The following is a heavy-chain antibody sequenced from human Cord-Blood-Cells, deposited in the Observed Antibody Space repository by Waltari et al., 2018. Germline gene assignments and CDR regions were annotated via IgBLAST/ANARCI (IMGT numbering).Heavy chain of an antibody. CDR3: ARSGWGGFDY. V-gene: IGHV4-39*01. J-gene: IGHJ4*02. CDR2: IYYSGST. CDR1: GGPIRSSSYY. D-gene: IGHD3-10*01. Sequence: QLQLQESGPGLVKPSEPLSLTCTVSGGPIRSSSYYSGWIRQPPGKGLEWIGSIYYSGSTYYNPSLKSRVTISVDTAKNQFSLKLSSVTAADTAVYYCARSGWGGFDYWGQGTLVTVSS.